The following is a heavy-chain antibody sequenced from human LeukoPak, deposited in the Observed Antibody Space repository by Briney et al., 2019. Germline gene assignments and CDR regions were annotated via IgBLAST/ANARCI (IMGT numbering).Heavy chain of an antibody. V-gene: IGHV1-46*01. CDR1: GYTFTSYY. Sequence: ASVKVSCKASGYTFTSYYLHWVRQAPGQGLEWMGVINPSGGSTSYAQKFQGRVTMTGDTSTSTVYMELSSLTSEDTAVYYCARPVGGAGPPHLFDYWGQGTLVAVSS. D-gene: IGHD3-16*01. J-gene: IGHJ4*02. CDR3: ARPVGGAGPPHLFDY. CDR2: INPSGGST.